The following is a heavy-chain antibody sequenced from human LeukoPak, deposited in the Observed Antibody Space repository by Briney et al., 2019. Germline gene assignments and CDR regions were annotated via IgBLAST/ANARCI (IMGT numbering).Heavy chain of an antibody. J-gene: IGHJ4*02. Sequence: GGSLRLSCAASGFTFSNYWMTWVRQAPGRGLEWVANIRQDGSEKYYVDSVKGRFTISRDNAKNSLYLQMNSLRDEDTAVYYCARVEGALPYFDYWGQGTLVTVSS. CDR1: GFTFSNYW. CDR2: IRQDGSEK. V-gene: IGHV3-7*02. CDR3: ARVEGALPYFDY. D-gene: IGHD1-26*01.